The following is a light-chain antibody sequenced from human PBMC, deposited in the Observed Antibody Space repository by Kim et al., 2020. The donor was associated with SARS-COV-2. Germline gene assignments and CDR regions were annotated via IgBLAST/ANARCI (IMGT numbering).Light chain of an antibody. CDR1: KFGDNY. J-gene: IGLJ2*01. Sequence: SVSPGQTATITCSGDKFGDNYSCWYQQRPGQSPVLVIYHDAKRPSGIPERFSASNAGNTATLTISETQAMDEADYYCQVWDSGTVVFGGGTQLTVL. V-gene: IGLV3-1*01. CDR2: HDA. CDR3: QVWDSGTVV.